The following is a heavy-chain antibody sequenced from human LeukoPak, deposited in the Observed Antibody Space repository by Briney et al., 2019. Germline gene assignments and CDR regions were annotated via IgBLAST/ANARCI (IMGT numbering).Heavy chain of an antibody. CDR3: ARGIVVVPAAYYYYYYMDV. CDR1: GYTFTSYG. J-gene: IGHJ6*03. D-gene: IGHD2-2*01. V-gene: IGHV1-18*01. Sequence: GASVKVSCKASGYTFTSYGIGWVRQAPGQGLEWMGWISAYNGNTNYAQKLQGRVTMTTDTSTSTAYMELRSLRSDDTAVYYCARGIVVVPAAYYYYYYMDVWGKGTTVTVSS. CDR2: ISAYNGNT.